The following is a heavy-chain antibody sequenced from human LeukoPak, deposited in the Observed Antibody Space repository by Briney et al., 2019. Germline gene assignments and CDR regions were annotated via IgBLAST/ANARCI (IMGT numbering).Heavy chain of an antibody. CDR1: GYTFTSYD. CDR2: MNPNSGNT. CDR3: ARDYYDSSGYYYDDY. Sequence: GASVKVSCKASGYTFTSYDINWVRQATGQGLEWLGWMNPNSGNTGYAQKFQGRVTMTRNTSISTAYMELSSLRSEDTAVYYCARDYYDSSGYYYDDYWGQGTLVTVSS. D-gene: IGHD3-22*01. V-gene: IGHV1-8*02. J-gene: IGHJ4*02.